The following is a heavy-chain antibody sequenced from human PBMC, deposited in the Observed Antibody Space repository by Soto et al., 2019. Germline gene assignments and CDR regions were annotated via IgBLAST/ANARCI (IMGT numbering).Heavy chain of an antibody. CDR2: IRAYTGNT. J-gene: IGHJ5*02. Sequence: QVQLVQSGAEVKKPGASVKVSCKASRYTFSSYAIIWVRQAPGQGLEWMGWIRAYTGNTNYAQTLQGRVTLTTDTSTRTDYRGLRSLRSNDTTVYYYARGNLPRAAHHDWFGPWGKGNLVTVSS. D-gene: IGHD3-10*01. CDR3: ARGNLPRAAHHDWFGP. CDR1: RYTFSSYA. V-gene: IGHV1-18*01.